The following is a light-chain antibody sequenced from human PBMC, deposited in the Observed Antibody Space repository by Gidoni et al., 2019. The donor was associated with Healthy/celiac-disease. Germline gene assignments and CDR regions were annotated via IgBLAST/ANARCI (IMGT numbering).Light chain of an antibody. Sequence: DIVMTQSPATLSVSPGERATLSCRASQSVSSNLAWYQQKPGQAPRLLIYGAATRATGIQARFSGSGSGTEFTLTSSSLQSEDFEVYYCQKYNNWPPWTFGQGTKVEIK. CDR3: QKYNNWPPWT. J-gene: IGKJ1*01. CDR1: QSVSSN. CDR2: GAA. V-gene: IGKV3-15*01.